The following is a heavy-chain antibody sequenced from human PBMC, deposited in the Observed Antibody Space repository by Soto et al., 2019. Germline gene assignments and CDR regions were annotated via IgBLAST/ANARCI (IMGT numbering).Heavy chain of an antibody. CDR3: ARLYPPLRGSSWLDY. J-gene: IGHJ4*02. V-gene: IGHV4-34*01. D-gene: IGHD6-13*01. Sequence: QVQLQQWGAGLLKPSETLSLTCAVYGGSFSGYYWSWIRQPPGKGLEWIGEINHSGSTNYNPSLKGRVPISVDPSKNQSPLKLTSVTAADTAVYYCARLYPPLRGSSWLDYWGQGTLVTVSS. CDR2: INHSGST. CDR1: GGSFSGYY.